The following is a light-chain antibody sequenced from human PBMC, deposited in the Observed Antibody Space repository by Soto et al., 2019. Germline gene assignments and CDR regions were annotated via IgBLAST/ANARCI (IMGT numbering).Light chain of an antibody. Sequence: QSALTQPASVSGSPGQSITISCSGTSSDIGEYDYVSWYRHHPGKAPQLMIYEVSNRPSGVSDRFSGSKSGNTASLTISGLQAEDEADYYCSAYTTSSTYVFGTGTKVTVL. J-gene: IGLJ1*01. CDR3: SAYTTSSTYV. CDR2: EVS. V-gene: IGLV2-14*01. CDR1: SSDIGEYDY.